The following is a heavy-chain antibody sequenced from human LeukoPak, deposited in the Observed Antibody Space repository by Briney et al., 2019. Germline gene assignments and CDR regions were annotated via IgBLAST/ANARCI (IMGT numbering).Heavy chain of an antibody. CDR3: ARAWLRRKYYYYMDV. D-gene: IGHD5-12*01. V-gene: IGHV1-18*04. Sequence: GASVKVSCKASGCTFSNYGMSWVRQTPGHGLEWMGWISGFNGHTKYSQKSQGRVTMTTDTSTSTAYMEVRSLRSDDTAVYYCARAWLRRKYYYYMDVWGKGTTVTVSS. CDR1: GCTFSNYG. CDR2: ISGFNGHT. J-gene: IGHJ6*03.